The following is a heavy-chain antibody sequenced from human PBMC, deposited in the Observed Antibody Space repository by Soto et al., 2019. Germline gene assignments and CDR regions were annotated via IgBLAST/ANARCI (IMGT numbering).Heavy chain of an antibody. V-gene: IGHV3-72*01. D-gene: IGHD2-8*01. CDR1: GFTFSDHY. Sequence: GGSLRLSCAASGFTFSDHYMDWVRQAPGKGLDWVGRTRNKANSYTTEYAASVKGRFTISRDDSKNSLYLQMSSLKTEDTAVYYCARGYCSNGVCYRYFDLWGRGTLVTVSS. CDR2: TRNKANSYTT. J-gene: IGHJ2*01. CDR3: ARGYCSNGVCYRYFDL.